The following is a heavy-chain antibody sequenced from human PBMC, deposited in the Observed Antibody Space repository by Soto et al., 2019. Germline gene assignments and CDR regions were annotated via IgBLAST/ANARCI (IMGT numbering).Heavy chain of an antibody. CDR3: AKVPPKTTSLYYFDY. CDR2: IYPGDSDT. CDR1: GYSFTSYW. Sequence: GESLKISCKGSGYSFTSYWIGWVRQMPGKGLEWMGIIYPGDSDTRYSPSFQGQVTISADKSISTAYLQWSSLRAEDTAVYYCAKVPPKTTSLYYFDYWGQGTLVTVSS. V-gene: IGHV5-51*01. J-gene: IGHJ4*02. D-gene: IGHD4-17*01.